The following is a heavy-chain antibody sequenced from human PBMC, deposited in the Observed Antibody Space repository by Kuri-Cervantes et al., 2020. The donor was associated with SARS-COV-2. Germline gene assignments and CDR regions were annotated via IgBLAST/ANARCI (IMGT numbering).Heavy chain of an antibody. V-gene: IGHV3-11*04. CDR1: GFTFSDYY. CDR3: AIDLFSSGWYWAPIYGGDAFDI. J-gene: IGHJ3*02. D-gene: IGHD6-19*01. Sequence: GESLKISCAASGFTFSDYYMSWIRQAPGKGLEWVSYISSSGSTIYYADSVKGRFTISRDNAKNSLYLQMNSLRAEDTAVYYCAIDLFSSGWYWAPIYGGDAFDIWGQGTMVTVSS. CDR2: ISSSGSTI.